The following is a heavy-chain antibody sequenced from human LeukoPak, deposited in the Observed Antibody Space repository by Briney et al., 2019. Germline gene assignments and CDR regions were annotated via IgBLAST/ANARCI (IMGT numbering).Heavy chain of an antibody. CDR3: ARGGSGYDSFYYYGMDV. Sequence: KPSETLSLPCPGSGGSISSYYWSWVRQPPGKGLEWIGYIYDSGSTNYNPSLKSRVTISVDTSKNQFSLKLSSVTAADTAVYYCARGGSGYDSFYYYGMDVWGQGTTVTVSS. CDR2: IYDSGST. D-gene: IGHD5-12*01. CDR1: GGSISSYY. V-gene: IGHV4-59*01. J-gene: IGHJ6*02.